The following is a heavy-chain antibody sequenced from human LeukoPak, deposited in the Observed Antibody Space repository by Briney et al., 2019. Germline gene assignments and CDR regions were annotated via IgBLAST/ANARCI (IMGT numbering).Heavy chain of an antibody. Sequence: PGGSLRLSCVASGFTFSSYSMSWIRQAPGKGLEWISDISGSGGSTYYADSVKGRFTISRDNSKNTLYLQMNSLRADDTAVYYCAKDLGPNPKFPDVYWGQGTLVTVSS. J-gene: IGHJ4*02. CDR2: ISGSGGST. V-gene: IGHV3-23*01. D-gene: IGHD1-14*01. CDR3: AKDLGPNPKFPDVY. CDR1: GFTFSSYS.